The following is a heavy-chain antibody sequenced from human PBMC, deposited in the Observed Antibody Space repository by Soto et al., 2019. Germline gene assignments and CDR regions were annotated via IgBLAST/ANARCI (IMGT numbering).Heavy chain of an antibody. Sequence: QVQLQQWGAGLLKPSETLSLTCAVYGGFVSSGNYYWSWIRQPPGKGLEWIGEMGHSGGTLFNPSLKSRVTISVDTSKNQFSLKMSSVTSADTALYYCARVERGTATTVVDAFDIWGPGTMVTVSS. CDR1: GGFVSSGNYY. CDR3: ARVERGTATTVVDAFDI. CDR2: MGHSGGT. J-gene: IGHJ3*02. V-gene: IGHV4-34*01. D-gene: IGHD1-1*01.